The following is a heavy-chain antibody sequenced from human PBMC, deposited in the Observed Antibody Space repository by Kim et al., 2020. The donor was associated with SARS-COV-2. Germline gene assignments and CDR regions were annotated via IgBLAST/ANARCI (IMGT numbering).Heavy chain of an antibody. J-gene: IGHJ3*02. CDR3: ASDTVDYDYVWGSYRYDSLDAFDI. V-gene: IGHV3-23*01. CDR2: ISGSGGST. CDR1: GFTFSSYA. Sequence: GGSLRLSCAASGFTFSSYAMSWVRQAPGKGLEWVSAISGSGGSTYYADSVKGRFTISRDNSKNTLYLQMNSLRAEDTAVYYCASDTVDYDYVWGSYRYDSLDAFDIWGQGTMVTVSS. D-gene: IGHD3-16*02.